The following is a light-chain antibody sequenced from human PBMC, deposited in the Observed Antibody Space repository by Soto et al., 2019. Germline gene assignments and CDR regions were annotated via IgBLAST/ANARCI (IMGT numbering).Light chain of an antibody. V-gene: IGKV3-11*01. CDR1: QIVGSY. CDR3: QQRSDWPST. Sequence: EIVLTQSPATLSLSPGDRATLSCRASQIVGSYLGWYQQRPGQAPRLLIYDASNRATGIPARFSGSGSGTDFTLTSSSLEPEDFAVYYGQQRSDWPSTFGGGTKVEIK. J-gene: IGKJ4*01. CDR2: DAS.